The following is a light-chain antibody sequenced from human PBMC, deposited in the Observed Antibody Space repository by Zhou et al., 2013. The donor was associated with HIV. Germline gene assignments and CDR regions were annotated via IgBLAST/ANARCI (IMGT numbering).Light chain of an antibody. CDR2: GAS. V-gene: IGKV1-27*01. CDR3: QQSYSTPPIT. J-gene: IGKJ5*01. Sequence: DIQMTQSPSSLSASVGDRVAITCRASQAIGHYLAWYQQKPGKIPELLIYGASTLQSGVPSRFSGSGSGIRFTLTISSLQPEDFATYYCQQSYSTPPITFGQGTRLEIK. CDR1: QAIGHY.